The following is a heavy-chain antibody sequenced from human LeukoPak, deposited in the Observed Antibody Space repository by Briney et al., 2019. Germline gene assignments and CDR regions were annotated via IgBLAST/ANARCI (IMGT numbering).Heavy chain of an antibody. Sequence: QPGGSLRLSCAASGFTFSSYWMHWVRQAPGKGLVWVSAINSDGSSTSYADSVKGRFTISRDNAKNTLYLQMNSLRAEDTAVYYCARGVRWLQSGYAFDIWGQGTVVTVSS. J-gene: IGHJ3*02. CDR1: GFTFSSYW. CDR2: INSDGSST. V-gene: IGHV3-74*01. D-gene: IGHD5-24*01. CDR3: ARGVRWLQSGYAFDI.